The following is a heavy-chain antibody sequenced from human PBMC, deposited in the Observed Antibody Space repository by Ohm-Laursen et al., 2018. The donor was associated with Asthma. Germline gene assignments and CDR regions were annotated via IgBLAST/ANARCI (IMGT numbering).Heavy chain of an antibody. V-gene: IGHV4-31*03. CDR2: IYYSGLT. Sequence: SQTLSLTCTVSGDSINSGNNYWSWIRQHPGKGLEWIGYIYYSGLTYSNPSLRSRVIISVDTSKNQFSLNLTPVTAADTAVYYCARGTFYYESTGYYFFDHWGQGALVTVSS. CDR3: ARGTFYYESTGYYFFDH. D-gene: IGHD3-22*01. CDR1: GDSINSGNNY. J-gene: IGHJ4*02.